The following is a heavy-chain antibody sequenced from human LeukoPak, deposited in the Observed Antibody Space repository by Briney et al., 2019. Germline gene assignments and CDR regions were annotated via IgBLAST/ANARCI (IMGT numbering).Heavy chain of an antibody. D-gene: IGHD6-19*01. CDR2: IFYTVST. J-gene: IGHJ4*02. Sequence: SETLSLTCSDSGGSLSSSNYYWGCIRQPPGKGLEWIGRIFYTVSTYYNPSLKSRVTISVDTSKSQFSLNLSSGTPAHTAIYYCASGSYSSGWHPYFDSWGQGTLVTVSS. CDR3: ASGSYSSGWHPYFDS. V-gene: IGHV4-39*01. CDR1: GGSLSSSNYY.